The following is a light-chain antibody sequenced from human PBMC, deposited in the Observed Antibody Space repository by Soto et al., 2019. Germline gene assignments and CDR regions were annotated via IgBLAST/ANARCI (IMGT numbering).Light chain of an antibody. CDR1: QGISNY. CDR2: AAS. J-gene: IGKJ4*01. CDR3: HKDTYVPA. Sequence: DIQMTQSPSSLSASVGDRVTITCRASQGISNYLAWYQQIPGKVPKLLISAASTLQSGVPSRFSGSGSGTDFTLTISSLQPEDVATYYFHKDTYVPAFGGWTKVEIK. V-gene: IGKV1-27*01.